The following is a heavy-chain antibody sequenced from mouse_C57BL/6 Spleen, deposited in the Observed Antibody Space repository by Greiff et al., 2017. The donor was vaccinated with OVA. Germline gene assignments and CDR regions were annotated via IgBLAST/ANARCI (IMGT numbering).Heavy chain of an antibody. V-gene: IGHV1-63*01. CDR2: IYPGGGYT. CDR3: ARRLGRDYAMDY. J-gene: IGHJ4*01. Sequence: QVHVKQSGAELVRPGTSVKMSCKASGYTFTNYWIGWAKQRPGHGLEWIGDIYPGGGYTNYNEKFKGKATLTADKSSSTAYMQFSSLTSEDSAIYYCARRLGRDYAMDYWGQGTSVTVSS. D-gene: IGHD4-1*01. CDR1: GYTFTNYW.